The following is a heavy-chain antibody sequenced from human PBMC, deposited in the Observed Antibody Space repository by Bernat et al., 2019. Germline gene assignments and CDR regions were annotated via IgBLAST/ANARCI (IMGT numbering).Heavy chain of an antibody. Sequence: QVQLVQSGAEVKKPGSSVKVSCKASGGTFSSYAISWVRQAPGRGLEWMGGIIPIFGTANYAQKFQGRVTITADKSTSTAYMELSSMRSEDTAVYSCAIAGAGYCSGGSCYGLSWGQGTLVTVSS. CDR3: AIAGAGYCSGGSCYGLS. V-gene: IGHV1-69*06. D-gene: IGHD2-15*01. J-gene: IGHJ5*02. CDR1: GGTFSSYA. CDR2: IIPIFGTA.